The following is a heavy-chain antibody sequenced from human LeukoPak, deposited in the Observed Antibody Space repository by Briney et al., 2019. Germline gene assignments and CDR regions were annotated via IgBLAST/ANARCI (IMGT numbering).Heavy chain of an antibody. D-gene: IGHD3-22*01. V-gene: IGHV4-59*08. J-gene: IGHJ3*02. CDR1: GGSISSYY. CDR2: IYYSGST. Sequence: KPSETLSLTCTVSGGSISSYYWSWIQQPPGKGLEWIGYIYYSGSTNYNPSLKSRVTISVDTSKNQFSLKLSSVTAADTAVYYCASHRRTAYYYDSSGFDAFDIWGQGTMVTVSS. CDR3: ASHRRTAYYYDSSGFDAFDI.